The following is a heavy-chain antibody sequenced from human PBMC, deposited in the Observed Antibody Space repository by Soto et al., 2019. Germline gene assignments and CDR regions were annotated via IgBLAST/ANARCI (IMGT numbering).Heavy chain of an antibody. Sequence: GGSLSLSCAASGFTFSSYWMHWVRQAPGKGLVWVSRINSDGSSTSYADSVKGRFTISRDNAKNTLYLQMNSLRAEDTVVYYCAREIPTYYYYGMDVWGQGTTVTVSS. V-gene: IGHV3-74*01. CDR3: AREIPTYYYYGMDV. CDR2: INSDGSST. CDR1: GFTFSSYW. J-gene: IGHJ6*02. D-gene: IGHD2-2*02.